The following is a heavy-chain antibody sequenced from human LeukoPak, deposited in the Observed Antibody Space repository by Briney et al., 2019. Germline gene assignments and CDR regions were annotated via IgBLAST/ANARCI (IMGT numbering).Heavy chain of an antibody. CDR3: ARCGAGYSSGWYAVNSSQRGNDAFDI. D-gene: IGHD6-19*01. Sequence: GESLKISCKGSGYSFTSYWIGWVRQMPGKGLEWMGIIYPGDSDTRYSPSFQGQVTISADKSISTAYLQWSSLKASDTAMYYCARCGAGYSSGWYAVNSSQRGNDAFDIWGQGTMVTVSS. CDR2: IYPGDSDT. V-gene: IGHV5-51*01. CDR1: GYSFTSYW. J-gene: IGHJ3*02.